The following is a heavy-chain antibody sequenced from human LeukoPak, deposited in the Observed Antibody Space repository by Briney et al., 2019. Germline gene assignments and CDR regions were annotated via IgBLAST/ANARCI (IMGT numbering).Heavy chain of an antibody. CDR1: GFTFSSYE. V-gene: IGHV3-21*01. CDR2: ISSSSSYI. D-gene: IGHD4-17*01. Sequence: GGSLRLSCAASGFTFSSYEMNWVRQAPGKGLEWVSSISSSSSYIYYADSVKGRFTISRDNAKNSLYLQMNSLRAEDTAVYYCARDRLVTTKNNWFDPWGQGTLVTVSS. J-gene: IGHJ5*02. CDR3: ARDRLVTTKNNWFDP.